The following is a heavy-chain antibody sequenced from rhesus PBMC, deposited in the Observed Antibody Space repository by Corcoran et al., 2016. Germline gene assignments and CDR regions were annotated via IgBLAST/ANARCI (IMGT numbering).Heavy chain of an antibody. J-gene: IGHJ4*01. Sequence: EVQLVQSGAEGKRPGESLKISCKTTGYSLNNYRISWVRQMSGKGLEWLGAIYPIHSNARYSPSFQGQVTISADKSITTAYLQWSSLKASDTATYYCARGRTLGFDYWGQGVLVTVSS. V-gene: IGHV5-20*02. D-gene: IGHD2-39*01. CDR3: ARGRTLGFDY. CDR2: IYPIHSNA. CDR1: GYSLNNYR.